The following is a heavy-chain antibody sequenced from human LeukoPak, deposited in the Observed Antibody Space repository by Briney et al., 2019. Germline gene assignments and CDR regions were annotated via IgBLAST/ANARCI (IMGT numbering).Heavy chain of an antibody. CDR3: ARVNRAYYDFWSGYYRNWFDP. D-gene: IGHD3-3*01. V-gene: IGHV1-8*01. CDR2: MNPNSGNT. J-gene: IGHJ5*02. CDR1: GYTFTSYD. Sequence: GASVKVSCKASGYTFTSYDINWVRQATGQGLEWMGWMNPNSGNTGYAQKFQGRVTMTRNTSISTAYMELSSLRSEDTAVYYCARVNRAYYDFWSGYYRNWFDPWGQGTLVTVSS.